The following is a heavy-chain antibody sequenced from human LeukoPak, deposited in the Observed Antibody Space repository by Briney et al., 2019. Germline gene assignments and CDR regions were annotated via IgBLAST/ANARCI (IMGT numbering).Heavy chain of an antibody. CDR2: ISGSGGST. D-gene: IGHD3-22*01. CDR3: AKDITMIVVVIPTYDAFDI. V-gene: IGHV3-23*01. J-gene: IGHJ3*02. Sequence: GGSLRLSCAASGFTFSSYAMSWVRQAPGKGLELVSAISGSGGSTYYADSVKGRFTISRDNSKNTLYLQMNSLRAEDTAVYYCAKDITMIVVVIPTYDAFDIWGQGTMVTVSS. CDR1: GFTFSSYA.